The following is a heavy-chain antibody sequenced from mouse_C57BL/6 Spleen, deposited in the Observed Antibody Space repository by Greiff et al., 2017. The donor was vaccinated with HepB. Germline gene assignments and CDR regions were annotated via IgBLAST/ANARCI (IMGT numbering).Heavy chain of an antibody. Sequence: EVKVVESGPGLAKPSQTLSLTCSVTGYSITSDYWNWIRKFPGNKLEYMGYISYSGSTYYNPSLKSRISITRDTSKNQYYLQLNSVTTEDTATYYCARYSDYDLWYFDVWGTGTTVTVSS. V-gene: IGHV3-8*01. CDR3: ARYSDYDLWYFDV. J-gene: IGHJ1*03. CDR2: ISYSGST. D-gene: IGHD2-4*01. CDR1: GYSITSDY.